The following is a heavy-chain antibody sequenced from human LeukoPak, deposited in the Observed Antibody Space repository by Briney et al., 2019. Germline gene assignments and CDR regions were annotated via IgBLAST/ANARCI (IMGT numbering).Heavy chain of an antibody. CDR1: GASVSTYY. D-gene: IGHD3-9*01. V-gene: IGHV4-59*02. CDR2: IYPTGNT. Sequence: SETLSLTCTVSGASVSTYYWNWVRQPPGKGLECIAYIYPTGNTKYNPSLESRVSISLDTSKNQFSLKLSSVTAADTAVYYCASSNGFDWSPEYYMDVWGKGTTVIVSS. CDR3: ASSNGFDWSPEYYMDV. J-gene: IGHJ6*03.